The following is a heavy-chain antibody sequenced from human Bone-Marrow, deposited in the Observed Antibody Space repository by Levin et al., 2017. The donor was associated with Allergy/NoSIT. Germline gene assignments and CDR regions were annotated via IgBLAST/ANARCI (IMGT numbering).Heavy chain of an antibody. V-gene: IGHV3-74*01. CDR2: INRGGTST. D-gene: IGHD3-10*01. Sequence: GGSLRLSCAASGFAFSNYWMHWVRQAPGKGLVWVSRINRGGTSTTYADSVKGRFTIFRDNAKNTLYLQMNSLRAEDTAVYYCARDPFAYNFGSGSYLDYWGQGTLVSVSS. J-gene: IGHJ4*02. CDR1: GFAFSNYW. CDR3: ARDPFAYNFGSGSYLDY.